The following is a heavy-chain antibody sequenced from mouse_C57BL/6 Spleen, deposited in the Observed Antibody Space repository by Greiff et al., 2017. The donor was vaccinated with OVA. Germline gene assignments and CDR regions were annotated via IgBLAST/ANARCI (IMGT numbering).Heavy chain of an antibody. D-gene: IGHD2-5*01. J-gene: IGHJ4*01. CDR1: GYAFSSYW. CDR3: ARYYSNPYYYAMDY. CDR2: IYPGDGDT. V-gene: IGHV1-80*01. Sequence: QVHVKQSGAELVKPGASVKISCKASGYAFSSYWMNWVKQRPGKGLEWIGQIYPGDGDTNYNGKFKGKATLTADKSSSTAYMQLSSLTSEDSAVYFCARYYSNPYYYAMDYWGQGTSVTVSS.